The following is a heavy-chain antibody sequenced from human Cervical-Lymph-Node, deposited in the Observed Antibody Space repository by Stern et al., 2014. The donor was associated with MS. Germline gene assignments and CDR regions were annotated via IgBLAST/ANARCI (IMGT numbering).Heavy chain of an antibody. J-gene: IGHJ3*02. Sequence: QVPLVQSGAEATKPGASVNVSCKASGYTFTGYDLHWVRPAPGQGLELLESINPNSGGTNYAQKFQGWVTMTRDTSISTAYMELSRLRSDDTAVYYCARGGWFGPGHAFDIWGQGTMVTVSS. CDR1: GYTFTGYD. CDR2: INPNSGGT. V-gene: IGHV1-2*04. D-gene: IGHD3-10*01. CDR3: ARGGWFGPGHAFDI.